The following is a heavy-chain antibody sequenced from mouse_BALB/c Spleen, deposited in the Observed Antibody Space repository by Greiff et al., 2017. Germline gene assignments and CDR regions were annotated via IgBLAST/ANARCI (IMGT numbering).Heavy chain of an antibody. J-gene: IGHJ4*01. D-gene: IGHD1-1*01. Sequence: EVQGVESGPGLVKPSQSLSLTCTVTGYSITSDYAWNWIRQFPGNKLEWMGYISYSGSTSYNPSLKSRISITRDTSKNQFFLQLNSVTTEDTATYYCARRDYYGSSYNYYAMDYWGQGTSVTVSS. V-gene: IGHV3-2*02. CDR1: GYSITSDYA. CDR3: ARRDYYGSSYNYYAMDY. CDR2: ISYSGST.